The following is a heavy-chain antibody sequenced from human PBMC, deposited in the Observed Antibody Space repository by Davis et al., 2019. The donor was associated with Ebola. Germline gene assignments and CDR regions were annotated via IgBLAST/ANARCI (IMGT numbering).Heavy chain of an antibody. V-gene: IGHV1-46*01. CDR2: INPSGGST. CDR3: ARERYSSSWPDY. D-gene: IGHD6-13*01. Sequence: ASVKVSCKASGYTFTSYYMHWVRQAPAQGLEWMGIINPSGGSTRYAQKSQGRVTMTRDTSTSTVYMELSSLRSEDTAVYYCARERYSSSWPDYWGQGTLVTVSS. J-gene: IGHJ4*02. CDR1: GYTFTSYY.